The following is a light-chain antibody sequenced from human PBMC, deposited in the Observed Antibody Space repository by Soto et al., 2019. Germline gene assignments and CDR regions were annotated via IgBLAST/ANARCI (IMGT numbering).Light chain of an antibody. J-gene: IGKJ2*01. CDR3: QQYNSWPPKT. CDR2: GAS. CDR1: QSVSSN. Sequence: EIVMTQSPATLSVSPGERATLSCRASQSVSSNLAWYQQKPGQAPRLLIYGASTRATGIPARCSDSGSGTEITLTISSLQSEDFEVYYCQQYNSWPPKTFGQGTKLEIK. V-gene: IGKV3-15*01.